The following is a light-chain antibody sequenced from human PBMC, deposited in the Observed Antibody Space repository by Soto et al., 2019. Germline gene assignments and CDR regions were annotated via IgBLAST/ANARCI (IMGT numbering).Light chain of an antibody. V-gene: IGKV2-28*01. J-gene: IGKJ2*01. Sequence: EIVMTQSPPSLTVTPGEPASISCRSSQRLLHSNGNTFLDWYLQKPGQSPQLLIYLGSNRASGVPDRVSGSEAGTYFTLKISRVEAEDVGVYYCMQALQTPYTFGQGTKLEIK. CDR1: QRLLHSNGNTF. CDR3: MQALQTPYT. CDR2: LGS.